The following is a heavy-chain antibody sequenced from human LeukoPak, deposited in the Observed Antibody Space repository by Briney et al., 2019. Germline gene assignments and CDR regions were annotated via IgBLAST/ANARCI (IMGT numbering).Heavy chain of an antibody. V-gene: IGHV4-34*01. CDR3: ARVGVVPAAPWDY. CDR1: GGSFSGYY. CDR2: TNHSGST. Sequence: SETLSLTCAVYGGSFSGYYWSWIRQPPGKGLEWIGETNHSGSTNYNPSLKSRVTISVDTSKNQFSLKLSSVTAADTAVYYCARVGVVPAAPWDYWGQGTLVTVSS. J-gene: IGHJ4*02. D-gene: IGHD2-2*01.